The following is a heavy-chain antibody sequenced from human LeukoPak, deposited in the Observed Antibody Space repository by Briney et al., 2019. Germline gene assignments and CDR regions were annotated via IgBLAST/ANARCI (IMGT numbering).Heavy chain of an antibody. J-gene: IGHJ4*02. V-gene: IGHV3-7*01. CDR2: IKQDGSEK. CDR3: AREMRSYDSSGYYSFDY. Sequence: GGSLRLSCAASGFTFSNAWMSWVRQAPGKGLEWVANIKQDGSEKYYVDSVKGRFTISRDNAKNSLYLQMNSLRAEDTAVYYCAREMRSYDSSGYYSFDYWGQGTLVTVSS. D-gene: IGHD3-22*01. CDR1: GFTFSNAW.